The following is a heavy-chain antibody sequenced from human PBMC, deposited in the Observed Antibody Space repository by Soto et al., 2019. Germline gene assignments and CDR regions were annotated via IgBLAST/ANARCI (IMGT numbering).Heavy chain of an antibody. CDR1: GFTFSNAW. CDR3: TTGLDFGVVIIRDFDD. V-gene: IGHV3-15*07. CDR2: IKSKTDGGTT. D-gene: IGHD3-3*01. J-gene: IGHJ4*02. Sequence: GGSLRLSCAASGFTFSNAWMNWVRQAPGKGLEWVGRIKSKTDGGTTDYAAPVKGRFTISRDDSKNTLYLQMNSLKTEDTAVYYCTTGLDFGVVIIRDFDDRGQGTRVTVSS.